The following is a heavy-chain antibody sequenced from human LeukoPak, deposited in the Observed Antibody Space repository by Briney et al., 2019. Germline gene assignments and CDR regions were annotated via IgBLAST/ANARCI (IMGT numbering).Heavy chain of an antibody. CDR1: GFTFSSYA. Sequence: GGSLRLSCAASGFTFSSYAMHGVRQAPGKGLEWVAVISYDGSNKYYADSVKGRFTISRDNSKNTLYLQMNILRAEDTAVYYCARGMDAFDIWGQGTMVTVSS. J-gene: IGHJ3*02. V-gene: IGHV3-30-3*01. CDR3: ARGMDAFDI. CDR2: ISYDGSNK.